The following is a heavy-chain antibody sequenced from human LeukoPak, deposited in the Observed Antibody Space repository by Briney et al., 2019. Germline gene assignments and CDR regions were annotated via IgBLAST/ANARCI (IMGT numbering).Heavy chain of an antibody. J-gene: IGHJ4*02. CDR3: ARDPGYYDSSGPFDY. Sequence: GASVKVSCKASGGTFSSYAISWVRQAPGQGLEWTGGIIPIFGTANYAQKFQGRVTITADESTSTAYMELSSLRSEDTAVYYCARDPGYYDSSGPFDYWGQGTLVTVSS. CDR1: GGTFSSYA. D-gene: IGHD3-22*01. CDR2: IIPIFGTA. V-gene: IGHV1-69*13.